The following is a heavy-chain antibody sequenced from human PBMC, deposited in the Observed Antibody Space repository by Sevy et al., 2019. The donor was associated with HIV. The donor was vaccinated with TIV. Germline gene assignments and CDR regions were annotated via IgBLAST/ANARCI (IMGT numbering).Heavy chain of an antibody. CDR1: GFTFSNYD. CDR3: AREGGYTGQGMDV. CDR2: ISSDSSRI. Sequence: GGSLRLSCAASGFTFSNYDMNWVRQAPGKGVEWVSYISSDSSRIYYADPVKGRLTISRGNAKNSLYVQMNRLRAEDTAVYYCAREGGYTGQGMDVWGQGTTVTVSS. V-gene: IGHV3-48*01. D-gene: IGHD5-12*01. J-gene: IGHJ6*02.